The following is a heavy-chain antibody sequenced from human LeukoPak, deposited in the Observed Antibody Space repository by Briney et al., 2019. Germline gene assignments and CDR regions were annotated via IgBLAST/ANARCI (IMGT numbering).Heavy chain of an antibody. CDR3: ARIGGTNYYDY. J-gene: IGHJ4*02. Sequence: GGALRLSCGASGFTFSAYSMHWVRQAPGKGLEYVSAISSNGESTYYANSVKDRFTISRDNAKNTLYLQMGSLRAEDMAVYYCARIGGTNYYDYWGQGTLVTVSS. CDR1: GFTFSAYS. CDR2: ISSNGEST. D-gene: IGHD1-26*01. V-gene: IGHV3-64*01.